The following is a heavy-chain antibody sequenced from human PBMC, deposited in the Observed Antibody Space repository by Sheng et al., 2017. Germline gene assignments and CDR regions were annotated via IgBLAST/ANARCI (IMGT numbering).Heavy chain of an antibody. CDR2: IYYSGST. V-gene: IGHV4-39*07. D-gene: IGHD6-13*01. CDR1: GGSISSSSYY. CDR3: AREDDSSSWQCGFDP. Sequence: QLQLQESGPGLVKPSETLSLTCTVSGGSISSSSYYWGWIRQPPGKGLEWIGSIYYSGSTYYNPSLKSRVTISVDTSKNQFSLKLSSVTAADTAVYYCAREDDSSSWQCGFDPWGQGTLVTVSS. J-gene: IGHJ5*02.